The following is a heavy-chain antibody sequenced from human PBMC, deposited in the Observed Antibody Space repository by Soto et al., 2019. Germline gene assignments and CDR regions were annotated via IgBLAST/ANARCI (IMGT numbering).Heavy chain of an antibody. CDR1: GGSISSYY. CDR2: IYYSGST. D-gene: IGHD5-18*01. CDR3: ARVLTGYSYGPYYFDY. Sequence: SETLSLTCTVSGGSISSYYWSWIRQPPGKGLEWIGYIYYSGSTNYNPSLKSRVTISVDTSKNQFSLKLSSVTAADTAVYYCARVLTGYSYGPYYFDYWGQGTLVTVSS. J-gene: IGHJ4*02. V-gene: IGHV4-59*13.